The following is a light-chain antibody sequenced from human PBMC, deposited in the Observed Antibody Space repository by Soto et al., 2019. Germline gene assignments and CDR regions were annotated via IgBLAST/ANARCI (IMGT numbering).Light chain of an antibody. CDR2: EVT. V-gene: IGLV2-14*01. J-gene: IGLJ1*01. CDR3: NSYTSSSTFV. Sequence: QSALTQPASVSGSPGQSITISCTGTSSDVGGYNYVSWCQQHPGKAPKLMMYEVTNRPSGVSNRFSGSRSGNTASLTISGLQSEDEAEYYCNSYTSSSTFVFGTGTKLTVL. CDR1: SSDVGGYNY.